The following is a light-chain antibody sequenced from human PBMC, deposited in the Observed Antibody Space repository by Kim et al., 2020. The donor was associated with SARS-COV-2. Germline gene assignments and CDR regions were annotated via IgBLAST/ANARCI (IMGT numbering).Light chain of an antibody. V-gene: IGLV2-11*01. J-gene: IGLJ3*02. CDR2: DVN. CDR3: CSYAGSNTWV. Sequence: GQSVTIACSGTSSDVGVYEYVSWYQQHPGKAPNLMIYDVNKRPSGVPDRFSGSKSVSTASLTISGLQTEDEADYYCCSYAGSNTWVFGGGTQLTVL. CDR1: SSDVGVYEY.